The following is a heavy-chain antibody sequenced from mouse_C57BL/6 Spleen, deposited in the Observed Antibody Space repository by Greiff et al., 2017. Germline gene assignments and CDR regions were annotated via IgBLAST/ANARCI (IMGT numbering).Heavy chain of an antibody. Sequence: VQLQQSGAELVKPGASVKISCKASGYAFSSYWMNWVKQRPGKGLEWIGQIYPGDGDTNYNGKFKGKDTLTADKSSSTAYMQLSSLTSEDSAVYFCAREAVVGAMDYWGQGTSVTVSS. V-gene: IGHV1-80*01. CDR3: AREAVVGAMDY. CDR1: GYAFSSYW. CDR2: IYPGDGDT. J-gene: IGHJ4*01. D-gene: IGHD1-1*01.